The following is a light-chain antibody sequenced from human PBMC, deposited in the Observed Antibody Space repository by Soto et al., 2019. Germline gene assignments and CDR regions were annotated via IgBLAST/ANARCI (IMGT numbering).Light chain of an antibody. CDR2: GAS. Sequence: MTESPATLAWSPGERAILSCSASQSVSTFLAWFQQKPGQPPRLLIYGASTRATGIPARFSGSGSGTEFTLTISSLQSEDFAVYYCQQYNNWPWTFGQGTKVDIK. CDR3: QQYNNWPWT. CDR1: QSVSTF. V-gene: IGKV3-15*01. J-gene: IGKJ1*01.